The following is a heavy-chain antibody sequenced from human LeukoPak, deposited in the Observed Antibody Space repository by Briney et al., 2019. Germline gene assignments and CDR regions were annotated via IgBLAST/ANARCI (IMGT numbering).Heavy chain of an antibody. CDR3: ASAYCSSTSCPIDY. V-gene: IGHV4-59*01. Sequence: SETLSLTCTVSGGSISSYYWSWIRQPPGKGLEWIGYTYYSGSTNYNPSLKSRVTISVDTSKNQFSLKLSSVTAADTAVYYCASAYCSSTSCPIDYWGQGTLVTVSS. J-gene: IGHJ4*02. CDR2: TYYSGST. CDR1: GGSISSYY. D-gene: IGHD2-2*01.